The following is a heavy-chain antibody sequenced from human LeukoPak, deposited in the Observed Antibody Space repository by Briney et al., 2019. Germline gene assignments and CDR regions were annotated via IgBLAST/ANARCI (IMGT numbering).Heavy chain of an antibody. D-gene: IGHD6-19*01. Sequence: SQTLSLTCTVSGASINSGGSYWSWIRQHPGKGLEWVGYMDHTGNTYNNPSLKSRVIISADTSEKQFSLKLNSVTAADTAVYYCARDYSSGWTADAFDIWGQGTMVTVSS. CDR1: GASINSGGSY. V-gene: IGHV4-31*03. J-gene: IGHJ3*02. CDR3: ARDYSSGWTADAFDI. CDR2: MDHTGNT.